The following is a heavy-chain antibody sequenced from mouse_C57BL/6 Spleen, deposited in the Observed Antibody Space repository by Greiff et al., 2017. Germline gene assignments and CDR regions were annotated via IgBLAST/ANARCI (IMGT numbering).Heavy chain of an antibody. CDR1: GFSFNTYA. V-gene: IGHV10-1*01. J-gene: IGHJ2*01. CDR2: IRSKSNNYAT. CDR3: VRGIYDGYFFDY. D-gene: IGHD2-3*01. Sequence: EVMLVESGGGLVQPKGSLKLSCAASGFSFNTYAMNRVRQAPGKGLEWVARIRSKSNNYATYYADSVKDRFTISRDDSESMLYLQMNNLKTEDTAMYYCVRGIYDGYFFDYWGQGTTLTVSS.